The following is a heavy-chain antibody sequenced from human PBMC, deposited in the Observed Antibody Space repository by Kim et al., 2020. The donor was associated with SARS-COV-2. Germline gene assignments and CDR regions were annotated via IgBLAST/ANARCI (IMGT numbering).Heavy chain of an antibody. V-gene: IGHV4-31*01. CDR3: ARGDTIFGVVINAFDI. J-gene: IGHJ3*02. D-gene: IGHD3-3*01. Sequence: PSRTGPVTKSVDTSKNQFSLKLSSVTAADTAVYYCARGDTIFGVVINAFDIWGQGTMVTVSS.